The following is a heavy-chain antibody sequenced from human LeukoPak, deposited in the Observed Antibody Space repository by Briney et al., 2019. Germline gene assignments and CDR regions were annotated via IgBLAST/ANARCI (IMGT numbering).Heavy chain of an antibody. CDR1: GFTFSSYW. D-gene: IGHD2-8*01. Sequence: GGSLRLSCAASGFTFSSYWMSWVRQAPGKGLEWVSAISGSGGGTYYADSVKGRFTISRDNSKNTLYLQMISLRADDTAVYYCAKALYFSYYYYGMDVWGQGTTVTVSS. CDR3: AKALYFSYYYYGMDV. V-gene: IGHV3-23*01. CDR2: ISGSGGGT. J-gene: IGHJ6*02.